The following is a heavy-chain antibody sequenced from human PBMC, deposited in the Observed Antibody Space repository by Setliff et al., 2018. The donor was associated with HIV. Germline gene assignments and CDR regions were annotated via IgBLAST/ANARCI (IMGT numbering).Heavy chain of an antibody. CDR1: GGSISSHY. CDR3: AREAWGSSWYDPYHYYYYMDV. D-gene: IGHD6-13*01. CDR2: IYYSGST. Sequence: PSETLSLTCTVSGGSISSHYLCWIRQPPGKGLEWIGYIYYSGSTNYNPSLKSRVTISVDTSKNQFSLKLSSVTAADTAVYYCAREAWGSSWYDPYHYYYYMDVWAKGPRSPSP. J-gene: IGHJ6*03. V-gene: IGHV4-59*11.